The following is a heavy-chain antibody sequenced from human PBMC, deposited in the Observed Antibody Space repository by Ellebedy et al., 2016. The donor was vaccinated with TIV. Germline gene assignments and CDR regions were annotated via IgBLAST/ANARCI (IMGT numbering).Heavy chain of an antibody. V-gene: IGHV1-69*13. CDR1: GGTFSSYA. Sequence: ASVKVSXXASGGTFSSYAISWLRQAPGQGLEWMGGIIPIFGTANYAQKFQGRVTTTADESTSTAYMELSSLRSEDTAVYYCARGAAVATIRLYYYYGMDVWGQGTTVTVSS. CDR2: IIPIFGTA. D-gene: IGHD5-12*01. J-gene: IGHJ6*02. CDR3: ARGAAVATIRLYYYYGMDV.